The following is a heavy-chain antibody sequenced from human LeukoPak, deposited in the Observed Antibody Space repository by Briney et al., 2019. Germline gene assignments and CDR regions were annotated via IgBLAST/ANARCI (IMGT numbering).Heavy chain of an antibody. CDR1: GFTFSTFG. V-gene: IGHV3-48*04. Sequence: QSGGSLRLSCAASGFTFSTFGMNWVRQAPGKGLEWVSYISSSGSTIYYADSVKGRFTMSRDNTKNSLFLQMNSLRAEDTAVYYCARDPMGVATGTDCWGQGTLVTVSS. D-gene: IGHD3-9*01. CDR2: ISSSGSTI. J-gene: IGHJ4*02. CDR3: ARDPMGVATGTDC.